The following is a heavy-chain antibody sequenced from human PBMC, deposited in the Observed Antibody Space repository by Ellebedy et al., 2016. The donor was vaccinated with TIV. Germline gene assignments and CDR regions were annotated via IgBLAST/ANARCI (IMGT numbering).Heavy chain of an antibody. Sequence: AASVKVSCKASGYTFTSYGISWVRQAPGQGLEWMGWISAYNGNTNYAQKLQGRVTMTTDTSTSTAYMELRSLRSDDTAVYYCARGISRDYYGSGSYLDYWGQGTLVTVSS. CDR3: ARGISRDYYGSGSYLDY. D-gene: IGHD3-10*01. J-gene: IGHJ4*02. V-gene: IGHV1-18*01. CDR1: GYTFTSYG. CDR2: ISAYNGNT.